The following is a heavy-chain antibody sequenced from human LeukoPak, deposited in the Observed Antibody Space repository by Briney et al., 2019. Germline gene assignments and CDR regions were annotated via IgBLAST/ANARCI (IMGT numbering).Heavy chain of an antibody. CDR2: ISAYNGNT. D-gene: IGHD6-19*01. Sequence: GASVKVSCKASGYTFTSYGISWVRQAPGQGLEWMGWISAYNGNTNYAQKLQGRVTMTTDTSTGIAYMELRSLRSDDTAVNYCARDERQWLVPDAFDIWGQGTMVTVSS. J-gene: IGHJ3*02. CDR1: GYTFTSYG. CDR3: ARDERQWLVPDAFDI. V-gene: IGHV1-18*04.